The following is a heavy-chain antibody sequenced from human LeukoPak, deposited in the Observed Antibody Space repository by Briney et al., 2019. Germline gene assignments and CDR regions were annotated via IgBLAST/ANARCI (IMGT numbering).Heavy chain of an antibody. Sequence: SETLSLTCAVSGDSIISHYWSWIRQPPGRGLEWIGYMYYTGYTKYNPSLKSRVSMSVEVSQNHFSLKLTSVTAADTAVYYCAKARFTAEDAFDVWGQGSMVTVSS. CDR1: GDSIISHY. CDR3: AKARFTAEDAFDV. CDR2: MYYTGYT. V-gene: IGHV4-59*11. D-gene: IGHD1-14*01. J-gene: IGHJ3*01.